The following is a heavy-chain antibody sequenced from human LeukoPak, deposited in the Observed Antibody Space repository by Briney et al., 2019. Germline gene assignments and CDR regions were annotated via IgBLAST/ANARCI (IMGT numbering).Heavy chain of an antibody. CDR3: ASARYGDYNND. V-gene: IGHV4-34*01. CDR2: INHSGST. Sequence: SETLSLTCAVYGGSFSGYYWSWIRQPPGKGLEWIGEINHSGSTNYNPSLKSRVTISVDTSKNQFSLKLSSVTAADTAVYYCASARYGDYNNDWGKGTTVTVSS. CDR1: GGSFSGYY. D-gene: IGHD4-17*01. J-gene: IGHJ6*04.